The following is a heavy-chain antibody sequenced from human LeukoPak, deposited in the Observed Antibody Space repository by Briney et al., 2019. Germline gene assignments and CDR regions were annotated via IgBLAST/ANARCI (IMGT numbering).Heavy chain of an antibody. D-gene: IGHD3-10*01. V-gene: IGHV4-59*08. J-gene: IGHJ5*02. CDR3: ARQDDGSGTEEWFDP. Sequence: SETLSLTCTVSGGSISSYYWSWIRQPPGKGLEWIGYIYYSGSTNYNPSLKSRVTISVDTSKNQFSLKLSSVTAADTAVYYCARQDDGSGTEEWFDPWGQGTLVTVSS. CDR2: IYYSGST. CDR1: GGSISSYY.